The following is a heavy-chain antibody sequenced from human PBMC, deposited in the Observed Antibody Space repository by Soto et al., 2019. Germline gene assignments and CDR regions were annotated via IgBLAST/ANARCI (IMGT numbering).Heavy chain of an antibody. D-gene: IGHD3-10*01. J-gene: IGHJ3*02. CDR2: IQPGDSDT. CDR3: AKRRDYYWTFDI. V-gene: IGHV5-51*01. CDR1: GYTFTNYW. Sequence: GESLKISCKGSGYTFTNYWIGWVRQMPGKGLEWMGTIQPGDSDTRYSPSFQGQVTISADKSISTAYLQWSSLKASDTAMYYCAKRRDYYWTFDIWGQGTMVTVS.